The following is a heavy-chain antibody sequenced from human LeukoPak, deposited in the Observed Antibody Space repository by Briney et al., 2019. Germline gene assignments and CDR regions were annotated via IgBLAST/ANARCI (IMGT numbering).Heavy chain of an antibody. CDR2: IYYSGST. V-gene: IGHV4-59*12. Sequence: SETLSLTCTVSGGSISSYYWSWIRQPPGKGLEWIGYIYYSGSTNYNPSLKSRVTISVDTSKNQFSLKLSSMTAADTAVYYCARLGFFWGGYSFDYWGQGTLVTVSS. CDR1: GGSISSYY. CDR3: ARLGFFWGGYSFDY. J-gene: IGHJ4*02. D-gene: IGHD3-3*01.